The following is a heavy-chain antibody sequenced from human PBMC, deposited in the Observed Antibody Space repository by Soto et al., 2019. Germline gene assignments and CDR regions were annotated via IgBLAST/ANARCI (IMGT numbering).Heavy chain of an antibody. Sequence: EVQLVESGGGSVQPGGSLRLSCAASGFTFSDHYMDWVRQAPGKGLEWAGGIRNRANSYGTDYAAAVKGRFTISRNDSRNSLYLQMGSLRTEDTAVYYCVRVRLGASTRVFDYWGQGTLVTVSS. CDR1: GFTFSDHY. V-gene: IGHV3-72*01. CDR3: VRVRLGASTRVFDY. CDR2: IRNRANSYGT. D-gene: IGHD2-2*01. J-gene: IGHJ4*02.